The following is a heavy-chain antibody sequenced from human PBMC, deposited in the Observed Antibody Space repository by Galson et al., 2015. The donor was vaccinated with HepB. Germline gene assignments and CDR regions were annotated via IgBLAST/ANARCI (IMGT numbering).Heavy chain of an antibody. J-gene: IGHJ6*02. CDR2: MNPNSGNT. D-gene: IGHD3-10*01. CDR3: ARLGVLWFGEPYYYYGMDV. Sequence: SVKVSCKASGYTFTSYDINWVRQATGQGLEWMGWMNPNSGNTGYAQKFQGRVTMTRNTSISTAYMELSSLRSEDTAVYYCARLGVLWFGEPYYYYGMDVWGQGTTVTVSS. V-gene: IGHV1-8*01. CDR1: GYTFTSYD.